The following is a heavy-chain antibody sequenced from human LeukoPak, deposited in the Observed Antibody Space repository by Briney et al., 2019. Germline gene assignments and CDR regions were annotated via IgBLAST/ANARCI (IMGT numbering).Heavy chain of an antibody. Sequence: ASVKVSCKASGYTFTDYYMHWVRQAPGQGFEWMGWINHNDGDTNYAQKFQGRVTMTRDTSISTAHMEVSRLRSDDTAVYYCARANFLYCSSSTCLFDYWGQGTLVTVSS. CDR1: GYTFTDYY. D-gene: IGHD2-2*01. CDR2: INHNDGDT. V-gene: IGHV1-2*02. CDR3: ARANFLYCSSSTCLFDY. J-gene: IGHJ4*02.